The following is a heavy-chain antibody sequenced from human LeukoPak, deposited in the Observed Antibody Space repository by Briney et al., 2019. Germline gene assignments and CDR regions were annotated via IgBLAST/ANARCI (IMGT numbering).Heavy chain of an antibody. CDR1: GFTFSSYS. CDR3: ARSPMYSSSRYGASN. V-gene: IGHV3-21*01. Sequence: PGGSLRLSCAASGFTFSSYSMNWVRQAPGKGLEWVSSISSSSSYVYYADSVKGRFTISRDNAKNSLYLQMNSLRAEDTAVYYCARSPMYSSSRYGASNWGQGTLVTVSS. CDR2: ISSSSSYV. J-gene: IGHJ4*02. D-gene: IGHD6-13*01.